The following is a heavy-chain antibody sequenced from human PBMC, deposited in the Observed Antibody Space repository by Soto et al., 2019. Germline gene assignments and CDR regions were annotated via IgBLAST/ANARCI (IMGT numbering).Heavy chain of an antibody. CDR2: ISSDGSRT. D-gene: IGHD2-15*01. Sequence: EVQLVESGGDLVQPGGSLRLSCAASGVTISGYWMHWVRQAPGKGLVWVSRISSDGSRTDYADSVKGRFTISRDNAVNTVHLQMNSLGVDDTAVYYCAISCCREQNGFDPWGQGTLVTVSS. V-gene: IGHV3-74*01. CDR1: GVTISGYW. CDR3: AISCCREQNGFDP. J-gene: IGHJ5*02.